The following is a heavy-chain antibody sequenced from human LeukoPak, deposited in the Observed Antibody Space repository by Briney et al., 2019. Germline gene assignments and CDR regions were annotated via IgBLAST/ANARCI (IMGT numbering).Heavy chain of an antibody. J-gene: IGHJ4*02. D-gene: IGHD2-2*02. V-gene: IGHV1-46*01. CDR2: INPSGGST. CDR3: ARDACSSTSCYTYYFDY. Sequence: ASVKVSCKASGYTFTSSYMHWVRQAPGQGLEWMGIINPSGGSTSYAQKFQGRVTMTRDMSTSTVYMELSSLRSEDTAVYYCARDACSSTSCYTYYFDYWGQGTLVTVSS. CDR1: GYTFTSSY.